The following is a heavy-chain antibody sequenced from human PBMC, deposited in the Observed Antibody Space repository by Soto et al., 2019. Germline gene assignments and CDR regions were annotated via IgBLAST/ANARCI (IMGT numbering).Heavy chain of an antibody. Sequence: PSETLSLTCTVSGGSISSYYWSWIRQPPGKGLEWIGYIYYSGSTNYNPSLRSRVTISVDTSKNQFSLKLSSATAADTAVYYCARRRNYCSSTSCYQGVFDPWGQGTLVTVSS. CDR1: GGSISSYY. CDR3: ARRRNYCSSTSCYQGVFDP. D-gene: IGHD2-2*01. V-gene: IGHV4-59*08. CDR2: IYYSGST. J-gene: IGHJ5*02.